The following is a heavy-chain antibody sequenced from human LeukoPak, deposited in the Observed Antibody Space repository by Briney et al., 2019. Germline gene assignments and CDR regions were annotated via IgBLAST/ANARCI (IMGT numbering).Heavy chain of an antibody. CDR2: INHRGST. CDR3: ARDRYSNSFYYYYAMDV. CDR1: GGSFSGHY. Sequence: SETLSLTCAVFGGSFSGHYWSWIRQLPGKGLEWIGEINHRGSTTYNPSLKSRVTISVDTSKSQFSLKLSSLTAADTAVYYCARDRYSNSFYYYYAMDVWGQGTTVTVSS. J-gene: IGHJ6*02. D-gene: IGHD4-11*01. V-gene: IGHV4-34*01.